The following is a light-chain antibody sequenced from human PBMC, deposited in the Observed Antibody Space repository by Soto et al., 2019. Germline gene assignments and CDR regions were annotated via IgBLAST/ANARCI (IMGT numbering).Light chain of an antibody. Sequence: EVVMTQSPAAVCVSPGERVTLSCRASQSVSSNLAWYQQKPGQAPRLLIYGASTRATGVPARFSGSGSGTEFILTISTLHSEDFAVYYCQQYDNWPPLTGXVGTKVDSK. V-gene: IGKV3-15*01. CDR1: QSVSSN. J-gene: IGKJ4*01. CDR3: QQYDNWPPLT. CDR2: GAS.